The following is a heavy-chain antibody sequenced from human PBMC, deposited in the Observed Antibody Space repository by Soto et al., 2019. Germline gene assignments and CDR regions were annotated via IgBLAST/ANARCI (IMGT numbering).Heavy chain of an antibody. CDR2: IRSKRYGGTA. CDR3: TRLPPHPLPAFDS. D-gene: IGHD2-2*01. V-gene: IGHV3-49*04. Sequence: EVQLVESGGGLVKPGRSLRLSCTTSGFNFGEHAVNWVRQAPGKGLEWVGFIRSKRYGGTAEYAASVKGRASISRDDSRTVAYFQLDGLKTEDTAVYYCTRLPPHPLPAFDSWGQGTLVTVSS. J-gene: IGHJ4*02. CDR1: GFNFGEHA.